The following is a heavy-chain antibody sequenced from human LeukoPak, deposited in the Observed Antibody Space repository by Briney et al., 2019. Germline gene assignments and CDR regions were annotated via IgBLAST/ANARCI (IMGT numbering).Heavy chain of an antibody. J-gene: IGHJ5*02. CDR3: ARLTGTTSGFDP. CDR1: GYSISSGYY. V-gene: IGHV4-38-2*02. Sequence: TSETLSLTCTVSGYSISSGYYWGWIRQPPGKGLEWIGSIYHSGSTYYNPSLKSRVTISVDTSKNQFSLKLSSVTAADTAVYYCARLTGTTSGFDPWGQGTLVTVSS. D-gene: IGHD1-7*01. CDR2: IYHSGST.